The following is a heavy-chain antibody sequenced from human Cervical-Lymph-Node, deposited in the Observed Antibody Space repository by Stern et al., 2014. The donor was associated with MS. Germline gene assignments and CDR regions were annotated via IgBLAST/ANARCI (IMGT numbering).Heavy chain of an antibody. J-gene: IGHJ4*02. CDR1: GFRFRNFD. CDR2: IAFDGSYK. V-gene: IGHV3-30*03. Sequence: VQLEESGGGVVQPGRSLRLSCAASGFRFRNFDIHWVRQAPGKGLEWVAVIAFDGSYKHYAASVKGRFTVPRDVSENTLYLQMNSLRGEDTAVFYCASQYQVLYFDSWGQGTLVTVSS. D-gene: IGHD2-2*01. CDR3: ASQYQVLYFDS.